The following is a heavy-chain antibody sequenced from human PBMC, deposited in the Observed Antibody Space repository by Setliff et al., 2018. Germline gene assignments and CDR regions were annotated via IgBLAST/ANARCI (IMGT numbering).Heavy chain of an antibody. CDR2: IYYSGST. CDR1: GGSISSGNYY. J-gene: IGHJ5*02. Sequence: PSETLSLTCRVSGGSISSGNYYWGLIRQPPGKGLEWVATIYYSGSTYSNPSLKSRLIISVDAPDNQFSVKLSSVTAADTAVYYCARHGLHCTNGICPPPFDPWGQGTLVTVSS. CDR3: ARHGLHCTNGICPPPFDP. V-gene: IGHV4-39*01. D-gene: IGHD2-8*01.